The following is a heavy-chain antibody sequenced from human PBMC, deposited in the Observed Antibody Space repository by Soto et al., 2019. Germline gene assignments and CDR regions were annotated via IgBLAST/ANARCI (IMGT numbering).Heavy chain of an antibody. D-gene: IGHD4-17*01. CDR1: GFTFSSYS. CDR2: ISSSSSYI. Sequence: EVQLVESGGGLVKPGGSLRLSCAASGFTFSSYSMNWVRQAPGKGLEWVSSISSSSSYIYYAGSVKGRFTISRDNAMNSLYLQMNSLRAEDTAVYYSERITVTTVDYWGQGTLVTVSS. J-gene: IGHJ4*02. V-gene: IGHV3-21*01. CDR3: ERITVTTVDY.